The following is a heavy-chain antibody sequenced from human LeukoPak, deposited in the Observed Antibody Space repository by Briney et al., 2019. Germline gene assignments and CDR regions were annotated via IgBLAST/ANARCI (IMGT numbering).Heavy chain of an antibody. J-gene: IGHJ5*02. Sequence: GASVKVSCKASGYTFTSYDINWVRQATGQGLEWMGWMNPNSGNTGYAQKFQGRVTMTRNTSISTAYMKLSSLRSEDTAVYYCARGVNFWSGYSNNWFDPWGQGTLVTVSS. CDR1: GYTFTSYD. D-gene: IGHD3-3*01. V-gene: IGHV1-8*01. CDR2: MNPNSGNT. CDR3: ARGVNFWSGYSNNWFDP.